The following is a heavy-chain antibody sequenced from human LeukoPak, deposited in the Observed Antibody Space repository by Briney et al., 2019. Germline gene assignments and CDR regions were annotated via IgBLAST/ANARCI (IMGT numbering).Heavy chain of an antibody. Sequence: PGRSLRLSCAASGFTFSTYAMHWVRQAPGKGLEWVAVMSYDGSNKYYADSVKGRFTISRDNSKSTLYLQVNSLRAEDTAVYYCARVAQGPHYFDYWGQGTLVTVSS. CDR1: GFTFSTYA. V-gene: IGHV3-30-3*01. CDR3: ARVAQGPHYFDY. CDR2: MSYDGSNK. J-gene: IGHJ4*02.